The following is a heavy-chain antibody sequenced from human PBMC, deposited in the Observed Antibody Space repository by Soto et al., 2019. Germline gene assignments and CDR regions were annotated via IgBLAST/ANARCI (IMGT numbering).Heavy chain of an antibody. CDR3: ARLNGALVGTEAYRYWYMDV. V-gene: IGHV4-59*08. D-gene: IGHD2-2*01. CDR2: IYNSGRT. CDR1: GASISSYY. J-gene: IGHJ6*03. Sequence: NPSETLSLTCTVSGASISSYYWTWIRQFPGQELEWIGSIYNSGRTNYSPSLKSRVTMSLDTSKNQFSLKLSSVTAADTAIYYCARLNGALVGTEAYRYWYMDVWGKGTTVTVSS.